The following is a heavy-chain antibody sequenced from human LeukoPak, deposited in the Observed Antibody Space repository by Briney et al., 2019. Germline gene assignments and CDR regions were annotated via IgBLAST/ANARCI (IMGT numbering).Heavy chain of an antibody. J-gene: IGHJ4*02. CDR1: GFSFSTYA. CDR2: VNGNGGST. D-gene: IGHD6-6*01. V-gene: IGHV3-23*01. Sequence: PGGSLRLSCAASGFSFSTYAMSWVRQAPGKGLEWVSGVNGNGGSTSYADSVKGRFTIFRDNSKNTLYLQMNSLRAEDTAVYYCARIAYSSSLPSHDYWGQGTLVTVSS. CDR3: ARIAYSSSLPSHDY.